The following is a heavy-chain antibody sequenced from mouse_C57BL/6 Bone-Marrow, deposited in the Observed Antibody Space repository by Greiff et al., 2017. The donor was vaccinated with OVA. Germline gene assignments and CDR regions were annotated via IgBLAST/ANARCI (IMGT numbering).Heavy chain of an antibody. CDR2: ISYDGSN. CDR3: AREGVTTRRVGYYFDY. V-gene: IGHV3-6*01. Sequence: VQLQESGPGLVKPSQSLSLTCSVTGYSITSGYYWNWIRQFPGNKLEWMGYISYDGSNNYNPSPTNRISITRDTSKKQFFLKLNSVTTEDTATYYCAREGVTTRRVGYYFDYWGQGTTLTVSS. D-gene: IGHD2-2*01. J-gene: IGHJ2*01. CDR1: GYSITSGYY.